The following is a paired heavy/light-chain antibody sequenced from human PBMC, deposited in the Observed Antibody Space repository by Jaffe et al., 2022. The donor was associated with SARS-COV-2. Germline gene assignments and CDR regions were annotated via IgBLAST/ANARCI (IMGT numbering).Heavy chain of an antibody. CDR1: GFTFSDYY. J-gene: IGHJ6*02. CDR2: ISSSGSTI. Sequence: QVQLVESGGGLVKPGGSLRLSCAASGFTFSDYYMSWIRQAPGKGLEWVSYISSSGSTIYYADSVKGRFTISRDNAKNSLYLQMNSLRAEDTAVYYCAREDVTVGYYYYYYGMDVWGQGTTVTVSS. D-gene: IGHD1-26*01. CDR3: AREDVTVGYYYYYYGMDV. V-gene: IGHV3-11*01.
Light chain of an antibody. J-gene: IGKJ2*02. CDR2: AAS. V-gene: IGKV1-17*01. CDR3: LQHNSYLPGT. CDR1: QGIRND. Sequence: DIQMTQSPSSLSASVGDRVTITCRASQGIRNDLGWYQQKPGKAPKRLIYAASSLQSGVPSRFSGSGSGTEFTLTISSLQPEDFATYYCLQHNSYLPGTFGQGTKLEIK.